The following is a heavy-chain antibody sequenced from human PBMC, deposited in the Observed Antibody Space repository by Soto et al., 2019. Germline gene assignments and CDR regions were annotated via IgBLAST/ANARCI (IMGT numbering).Heavy chain of an antibody. J-gene: IGHJ3*02. CDR3: ARYSGESGPDAFDI. D-gene: IGHD3-10*01. CDR1: GYTFTSYA. Sequence: GASVKVSCKASGYTFTSYAMHWVRQAPGQRLEWMGWINAGNGNTKYSQKFQGRVTITRDTSASTAYMELSSLRSEDTAVYYCARYSGESGPDAFDIWGQGTMVTVSS. CDR2: INAGNGNT. V-gene: IGHV1-3*01.